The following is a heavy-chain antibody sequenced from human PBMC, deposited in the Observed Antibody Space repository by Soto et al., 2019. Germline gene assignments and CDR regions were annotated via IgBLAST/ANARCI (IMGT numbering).Heavy chain of an antibody. V-gene: IGHV4-39*01. CDR2: IFYLGSS. CDR1: GDSIISSDLY. Sequence: SQTLSLTCTVSGDSIISSDLYWGWVRQPPGKGLEWIGSIFYLGSSYYNPSLKSRVNMSVDTSKNHFSLRLRFVTAADTALYFCARHSLALRKNNWFDPWGQGIMVTVSS. CDR3: ARHSLALRKNNWFDP. D-gene: IGHD3-3*02. J-gene: IGHJ5*02.